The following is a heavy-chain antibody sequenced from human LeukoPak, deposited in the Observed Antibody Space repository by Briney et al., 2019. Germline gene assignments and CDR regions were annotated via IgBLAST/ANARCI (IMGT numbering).Heavy chain of an antibody. Sequence: PGGSLRLSCVASGFTFTNHEMNWVRQAPGKGLEWVSLTSGDGITTHFADSVKGRFTISRDNSKSSLFLQMNSLRTEDTALYYCARDHVYGGADYWGQGTLVTVSS. CDR3: ARDHVYGGADY. V-gene: IGHV3-43*02. CDR2: TSGDGITT. CDR1: GFTFTNHE. D-gene: IGHD5/OR15-5a*01. J-gene: IGHJ4*02.